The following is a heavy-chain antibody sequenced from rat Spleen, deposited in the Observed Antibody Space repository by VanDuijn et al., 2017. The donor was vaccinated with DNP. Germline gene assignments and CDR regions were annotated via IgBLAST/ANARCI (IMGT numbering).Heavy chain of an antibody. V-gene: IGHV1-43*01. CDR1: GYPFNSYY. J-gene: IGHJ1*01. Sequence: QVQLQQSGAELAKPGSSVMISCKASGYPFNSYYIGWIKQTTGQGLEYIGYFNTGSGGTNYNEKFKGKATLTIDKSSSTAFMQLSSLTPDDSAVYYCARRRLPYWYFDFWGPGTMVTVSS. D-gene: IGHD1-4*01. CDR2: FNTGSGGT. CDR3: ARRRLPYWYFDF.